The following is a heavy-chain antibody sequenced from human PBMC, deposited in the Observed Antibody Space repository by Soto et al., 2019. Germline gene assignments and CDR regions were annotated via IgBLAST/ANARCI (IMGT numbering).Heavy chain of an antibody. D-gene: IGHD3-10*01. V-gene: IGHV5-51*01. J-gene: IGHJ3*02. CDR1: GYNFNIYW. CDR3: AGSYYYGSGSYYNLRAFDI. Sequence: GESLKISCKASGYNFNIYWIGWVRQMPGKGLEWMGIIYPDDSDTRYSPSFQGQVTISADKAIRNAYLQWSSLKASDTAIYYCAGSYYYGSGSYYNLRAFDIWGQGTMVTVS. CDR2: IYPDDSDT.